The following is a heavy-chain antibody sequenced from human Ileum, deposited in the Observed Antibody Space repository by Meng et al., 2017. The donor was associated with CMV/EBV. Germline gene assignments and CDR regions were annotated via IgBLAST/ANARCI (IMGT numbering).Heavy chain of an antibody. CDR3: ARRGIIVATSFDY. Sequence: VSGGSISSSNWWSWVRQPPGKGLEWIGEIYHSGSTDYNPSLKSRVTISVDKSKNQFSLKLSSVTAADTAVYYCARRGIIVATSFDYWGQGTLVTVSS. D-gene: IGHD5-12*01. J-gene: IGHJ4*02. CDR1: GGSISSSNW. CDR2: IYHSGST. V-gene: IGHV4-4*02.